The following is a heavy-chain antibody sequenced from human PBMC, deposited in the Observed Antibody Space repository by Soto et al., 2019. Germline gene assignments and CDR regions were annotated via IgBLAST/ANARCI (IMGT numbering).Heavy chain of an antibody. CDR1: GFTFSSYA. J-gene: IGHJ5*02. CDR3: AKDGNPIPYLTGYYRLGWFDP. V-gene: IGHV3-23*01. CDR2: ISGSGGST. Sequence: GGSLRLSCAASGFTFSSYAMSWVRQAPGKGLEWVSAISGSGGSTYYADSVKGRFTISRDNSKNTLYLQMNSLRAEDTAVYYCAKDGNPIPYLTGYYRLGWFDPWGQGTLVTVS. D-gene: IGHD3-9*01.